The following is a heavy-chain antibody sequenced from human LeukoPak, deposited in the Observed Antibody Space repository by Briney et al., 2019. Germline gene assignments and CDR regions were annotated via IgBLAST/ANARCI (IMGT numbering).Heavy chain of an antibody. Sequence: GGSLRLSCAASGFTFSRNGMTWVRQAPGKGLEWVSAISGSGGSTYYADSVKGRFTISRDNAKNSLFLQMSSLRADDTAIYYCARAGELRYMDVWGKGTAVTVSS. D-gene: IGHD3-16*01. J-gene: IGHJ6*03. CDR2: ISGSGGST. CDR3: ARAGELRYMDV. V-gene: IGHV3-23*01. CDR1: GFTFSRNG.